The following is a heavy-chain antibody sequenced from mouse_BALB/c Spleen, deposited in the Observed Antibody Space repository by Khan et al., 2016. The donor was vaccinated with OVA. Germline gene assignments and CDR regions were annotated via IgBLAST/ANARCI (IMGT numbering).Heavy chain of an antibody. D-gene: IGHD1-1*02. V-gene: IGHV1-85*01. J-gene: IGHJ1*01. CDR1: GYTFTNYD. CDR3: ARHDYGGGLYGYCDV. CDR2: IFPGDGSA. Sequence: VQLQESGAELVKPGASVKLSCKASGYTFTNYDLNWVRLRPEQGLEWIGWIFPGDGSAKYNEKFKGKATLTTDKYSRPAYMQLSRLKSEDAAVYCWARHDYGGGLYGYCDVWGAGTAVTVSS.